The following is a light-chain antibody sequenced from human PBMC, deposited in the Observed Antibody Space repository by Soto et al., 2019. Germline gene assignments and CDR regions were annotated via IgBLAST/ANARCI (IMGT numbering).Light chain of an antibody. CDR1: QSVLYSSNDKNY. CDR3: QQNYRTPPT. Sequence: DIVMTQSPDSLAVSLGERATINCKSSQSVLYSSNDKNYLAWYQQKPGQPPKLLIYWASTRESGVPDRISGSGSGTDFTLTISSLQAEDVAVYYCQQNYRTPPTFGQGTKLEIK. V-gene: IGKV4-1*01. J-gene: IGKJ2*01. CDR2: WAS.